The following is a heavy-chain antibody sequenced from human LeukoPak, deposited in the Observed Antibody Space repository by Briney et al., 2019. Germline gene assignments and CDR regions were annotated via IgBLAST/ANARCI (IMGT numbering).Heavy chain of an antibody. CDR1: GGSFSGYY. V-gene: IGHV4-34*01. D-gene: IGHD6-6*01. CDR2: INHSGST. Sequence: SETLSLTCDVDGGSFSGYYWSWIRQPPGKGLEWIGEINHSGSTNYNPSLKSRVTISVDTSKNQFSLKLSSVTAADTAVYYCARGKPRRASPYYMDVWGKGTTVTVSS. CDR3: ARGKPRRASPYYMDV. J-gene: IGHJ6*03.